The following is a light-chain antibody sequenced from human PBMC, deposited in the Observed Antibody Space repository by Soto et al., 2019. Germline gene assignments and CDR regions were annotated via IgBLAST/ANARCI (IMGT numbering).Light chain of an antibody. CDR1: QSLLQSNGYNY. CDR2: LGS. J-gene: IGKJ1*01. V-gene: IGKV2-28*01. CDR3: MQSQQSPPT. Sequence: DIVMTQSPLSLPVTPGEPASISCSSSQSLLQSNGYNYLDWYLQKPGQSPQLLIYLGSYRASGVPDRFSGSGSGTGFTLKIRRVEAEDVGVYYCMQSQQSPPTFGQGTKVEI.